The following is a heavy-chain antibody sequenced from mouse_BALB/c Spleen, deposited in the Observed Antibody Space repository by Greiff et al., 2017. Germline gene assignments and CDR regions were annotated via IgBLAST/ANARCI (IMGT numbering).Heavy chain of an antibody. Sequence: VQLQQSGPGLVKPSQTVSLTCTVTGISITTGNYRWSWIRQFPGNELEWIGYIYYSGIITYKPSLTSRTTITRDTSKYQFFLEMNSLTAEDTATYCCARYGYDYFDYWGQGTTRTVSS. CDR2: IYYSGII. J-gene: IGHJ2*01. CDR1: GISITTGNYR. CDR3: ARYGYDYFDY. D-gene: IGHD2-2*01. V-gene: IGHV3-5*02.